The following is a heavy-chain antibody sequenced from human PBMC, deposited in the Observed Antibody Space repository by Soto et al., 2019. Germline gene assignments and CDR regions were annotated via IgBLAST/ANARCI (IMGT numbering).Heavy chain of an antibody. Sequence: GGSLRLSCAASGFTFSSYSMNWVRQAPGKGLEWVSSISSSSSYIYYADSVKGRFTISRDNAKNSLYLQMNSLRADDTAVYYWARDPQEQNKYNWFDPWGQGTLVTVSS. V-gene: IGHV3-21*01. CDR2: ISSSSSYI. J-gene: IGHJ5*02. CDR1: GFTFSSYS. CDR3: ARDPQEQNKYNWFDP. D-gene: IGHD1-26*01.